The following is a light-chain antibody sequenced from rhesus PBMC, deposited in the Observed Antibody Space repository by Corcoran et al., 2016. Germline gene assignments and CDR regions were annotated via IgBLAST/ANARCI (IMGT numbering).Light chain of an antibody. CDR3: QHSYSTPYS. CDR2: EAS. Sequence: DIQMTQSPSSLSASVGDRVTITCRASQGLTNDLAWYKQKPGEILKLLIYEASSLQSWIPSRFSGSGSGTDFTLTISSLQSEDFATYYCQHSYSTPYSFGQGTKVEIK. CDR1: QGLTND. V-gene: IGKV1-25*01. J-gene: IGKJ2*01.